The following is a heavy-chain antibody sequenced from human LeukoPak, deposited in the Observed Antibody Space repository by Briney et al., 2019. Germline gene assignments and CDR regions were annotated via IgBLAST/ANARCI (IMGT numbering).Heavy chain of an antibody. CDR2: ISGSGGST. V-gene: IGHV3-23*01. Sequence: PGGSLRLSCAASGFTFSSYTMNWVRQAPGKGLEWVSAISGSGGSTYYADSVKGRFTISRDNSKNTLYLQMNSLRAEDTAVYYCAKLYYYDSSGSHYWGQGTLVTVSS. J-gene: IGHJ4*02. CDR3: AKLYYYDSSGSHY. D-gene: IGHD3-22*01. CDR1: GFTFSSYT.